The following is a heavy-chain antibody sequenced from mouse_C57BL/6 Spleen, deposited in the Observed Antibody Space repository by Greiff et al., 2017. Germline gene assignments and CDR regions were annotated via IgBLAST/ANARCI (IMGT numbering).Heavy chain of an antibody. CDR2: IRSKSNNYAT. Sequence: DVKLVESGGGLVQPKGSLKLSCAASGFSFNTYAMNWVRQAPGKGLEWVARIRSKSNNYATYYADSVKDRFTISRDDSESMLYLQMNNLKTEDTAMYYCVRHEDYYGSSYGYYAMDYWGQGTSVTVSS. CDR3: VRHEDYYGSSYGYYAMDY. D-gene: IGHD1-1*01. V-gene: IGHV10-1*01. J-gene: IGHJ4*01. CDR1: GFSFNTYA.